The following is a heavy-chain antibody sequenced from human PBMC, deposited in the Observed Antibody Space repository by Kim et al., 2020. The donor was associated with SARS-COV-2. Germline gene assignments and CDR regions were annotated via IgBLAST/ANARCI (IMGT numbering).Heavy chain of an antibody. D-gene: IGHD6-13*01. CDR3: ARGLSAAAGIPGVLGAGYYYYGMDV. J-gene: IGHJ6*02. Sequence: SETLSLTCAVYGGSFSGYYWSWIRQPPGKGLEWIGEINHSGSTNYNPSLKSRVTISVDTSKNQFSLKLSSVTAADTAVYYCARGLSAAAGIPGVLGAGYYYYGMDVWGQGTTVTVSS. CDR2: INHSGST. CDR1: GGSFSGYY. V-gene: IGHV4-34*01.